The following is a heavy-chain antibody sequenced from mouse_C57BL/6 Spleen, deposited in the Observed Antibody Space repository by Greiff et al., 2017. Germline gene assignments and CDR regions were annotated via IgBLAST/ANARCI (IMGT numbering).Heavy chain of an antibody. J-gene: IGHJ4*01. V-gene: IGHV1-72*01. Sequence: QVQLQQPGAELVKPGASVKLSCKASGYTFTSYWMHWVKQRPGRGLEWIGRIDPTSGGTKYNEKFKSKATLTVDKPSSTAYMQLSGLTSEDTAVYYCARSVGSSYSAIDYGGQGTSVTVSS. CDR1: GYTFTSYW. D-gene: IGHD1-1*01. CDR3: ARSVGSSYSAIDY. CDR2: IDPTSGGT.